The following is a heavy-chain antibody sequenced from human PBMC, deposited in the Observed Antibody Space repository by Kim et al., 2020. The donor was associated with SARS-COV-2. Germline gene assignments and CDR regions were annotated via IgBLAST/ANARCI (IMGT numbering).Heavy chain of an antibody. Sequence: GGSLRLSCAASGFTFSSYAMHWVRQAPGKGLEWVAVISYDGSNKYYADSVKGRFTISRDNSKNTLYLQMNSLRAEDTAVYYCARDMVVVVIEYAFDIWGQGTMVTVSS. CDR3: ARDMVVVVIEYAFDI. V-gene: IGHV3-30*04. CDR1: GFTFSSYA. J-gene: IGHJ3*02. D-gene: IGHD2-15*01. CDR2: ISYDGSNK.